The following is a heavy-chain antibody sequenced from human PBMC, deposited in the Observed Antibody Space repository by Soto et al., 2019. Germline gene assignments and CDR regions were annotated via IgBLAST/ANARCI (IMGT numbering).Heavy chain of an antibody. J-gene: IGHJ5*02. V-gene: IGHV4-39*07. Sequence: SETLSLTCTVSGGSISSGPYSWGWIRQPPGEGLEWIGTFHYSESTYYNPSLKSRVTISVDRSKNQFSLNLSSVTAADTAVYFCARGLYDSSAPLGDWFDPWGQGTLVTVSS. D-gene: IGHD3-22*01. CDR2: FHYSEST. CDR1: GGSISSGPYS. CDR3: ARGLYDSSAPLGDWFDP.